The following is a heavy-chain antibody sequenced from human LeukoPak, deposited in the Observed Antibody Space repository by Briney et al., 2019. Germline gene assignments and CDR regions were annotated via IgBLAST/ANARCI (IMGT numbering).Heavy chain of an antibody. V-gene: IGHV4-4*07. Sequence: SETLSLTCTVSGGAISSYHWSWIRQPAGKGLEWIGRIYTSGSTNYNPSLKSQVTMSVDTSKNQFSLKLSSVTAADTAVYYCARLRYYYGSGSYWWGQGTLVTVSS. CDR1: GGAISSYH. J-gene: IGHJ4*02. CDR3: ARLRYYYGSGSYW. D-gene: IGHD3-10*01. CDR2: IYTSGST.